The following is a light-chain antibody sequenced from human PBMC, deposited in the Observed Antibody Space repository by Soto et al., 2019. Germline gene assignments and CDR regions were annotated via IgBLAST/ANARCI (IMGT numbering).Light chain of an antibody. V-gene: IGLV3-25*03. CDR3: QSADSSGTYLYV. Sequence: YELTQPPSVSVSPGQTARLTCSGDVLSDQYGYWYQQKPGQAPVLVMYKDSERPSGIPERFSGSSSGTTVTLTISGVQAEDEADYYCQSADSSGTYLYVFGTGTKVTVL. J-gene: IGLJ1*01. CDR1: VLSDQY. CDR2: KDS.